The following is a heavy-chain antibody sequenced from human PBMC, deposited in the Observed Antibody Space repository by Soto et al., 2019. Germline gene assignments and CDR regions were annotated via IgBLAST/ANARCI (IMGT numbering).Heavy chain of an antibody. CDR1: GFTFSSYA. Sequence: PWGSLRLSCAASGFTFSSYAMSWVRQAPGKGLEWVSAISGSGGSTYYADSVKGRFTISRDNSKNTLYLQMNSLRAEDTAVYYCAKAKPYCGGDCYIAYDYWGQGTLVTVSS. D-gene: IGHD2-21*02. CDR3: AKAKPYCGGDCYIAYDY. J-gene: IGHJ4*02. CDR2: ISGSGGST. V-gene: IGHV3-23*01.